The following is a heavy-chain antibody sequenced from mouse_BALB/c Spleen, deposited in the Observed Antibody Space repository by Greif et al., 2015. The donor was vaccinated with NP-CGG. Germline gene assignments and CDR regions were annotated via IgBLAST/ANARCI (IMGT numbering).Heavy chain of an antibody. CDR2: IWAGGST. Sequence: VKLMESGPGLVAPSQILSITCTVSGFSLTSYGVHWVRQPPGKGLEWLGVIWAGGSTNYNSALMSRLSISKDNSKSQVFLKMNSLQTDDTAMYYCARDGYYAMDYWGQGTSVTVSS. CDR1: GFSLTSYG. J-gene: IGHJ4*01. CDR3: ARDGYYAMDY. V-gene: IGHV2-9*02.